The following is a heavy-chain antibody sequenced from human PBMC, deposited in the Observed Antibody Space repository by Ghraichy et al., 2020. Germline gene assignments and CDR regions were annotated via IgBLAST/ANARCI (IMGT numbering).Heavy chain of an antibody. Sequence: SETLSLTCTVSGGSISDSYWTWIRQPPGKRLEWIGYFYGSGSTRYNPSLGSRVTISLDASKVQFSLRLTSVTAADTAVYYCARRRKILATPSADALDIWGQGTMVTVSS. V-gene: IGHV4-4*09. D-gene: IGHD6-6*01. CDR1: GGSISDSY. CDR2: FYGSGST. J-gene: IGHJ3*02. CDR3: ARRRKILATPSADALDI.